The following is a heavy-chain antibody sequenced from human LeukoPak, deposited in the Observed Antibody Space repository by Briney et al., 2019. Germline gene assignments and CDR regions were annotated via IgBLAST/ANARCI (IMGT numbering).Heavy chain of an antibody. V-gene: IGHV3-23*01. D-gene: IGHD2-21*01. Sequence: GGSLRLSCVGSGFTFRSHAMSWVRQAPEKGLEFVSGIYENGGTTYYADSVKSRFSISRDNSKNTLYLQMDSLRGEDTAVYYCAKDFRIGYSAHFDYWGQGALVTVSS. CDR3: AKDFRIGYSAHFDY. CDR2: IYENGGTT. J-gene: IGHJ4*02. CDR1: GFTFRSHA.